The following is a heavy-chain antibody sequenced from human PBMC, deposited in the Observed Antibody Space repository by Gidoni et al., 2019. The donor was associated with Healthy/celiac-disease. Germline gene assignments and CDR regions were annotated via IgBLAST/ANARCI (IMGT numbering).Heavy chain of an antibody. J-gene: IGHJ4*02. V-gene: IGHV1-18*01. CDR1: GYTFTSYG. Sequence: QVQLVQSGAEVKKPGASVKVSCKASGYTFTSYGISWVRQAPGQGLEWMGWISAYNGNTNYAQKLQGRVTMTTDTSTSTAYMELRSLRSDDTAVYYCARVLYDILTGYLSHFDYWGQGTLVTVSS. CDR2: ISAYNGNT. D-gene: IGHD3-9*01. CDR3: ARVLYDILTGYLSHFDY.